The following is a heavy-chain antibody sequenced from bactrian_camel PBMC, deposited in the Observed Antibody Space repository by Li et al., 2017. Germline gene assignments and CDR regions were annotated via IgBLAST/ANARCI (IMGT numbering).Heavy chain of an antibody. Sequence: HVQLVESGGGSVRAGGSLRLACAVSGYTHDTFCMGWFRRGPGRSREGVAGIDSDGRTTYSPSVNGRLTITRDSHKNILYPQMDSLKPADTAMYFCKFDPPDSLRWLGLCPPYESQYWGQGTQVTVS. V-gene: IGHV3S53*01. J-gene: IGHJ4*01. CDR1: GYTHDTFC. CDR2: IDSDGRT. D-gene: IGHD6*01. CDR3: KFDPPDSLRWLGLCPPYESQY.